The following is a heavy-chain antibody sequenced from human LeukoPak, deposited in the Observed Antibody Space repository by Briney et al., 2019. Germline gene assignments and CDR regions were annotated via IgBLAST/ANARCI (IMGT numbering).Heavy chain of an antibody. V-gene: IGHV4-59*12. CDR2: IYYSGST. J-gene: IGHJ4*02. CDR3: ARVGHIVAAGTYDY. Sequence: PSETLSLTCTVSGGXISSFYWSWIRQPPGKGLEWLGYIYYSGSTNYNPSLKSRVTTSFDTSKNQFSLKLSFVTAADTAVYYCARVGHIVAAGTYDYWGQGTLVTVSS. CDR1: GGXISSFY. D-gene: IGHD6-13*01.